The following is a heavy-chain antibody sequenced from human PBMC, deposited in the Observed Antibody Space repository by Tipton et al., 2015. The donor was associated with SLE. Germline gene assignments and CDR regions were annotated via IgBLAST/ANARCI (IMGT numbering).Heavy chain of an antibody. Sequence: TLSLTCTVSGGSISSYYWSWIRQPPGKGLEWIGYIYYSGSTNYNPSLKSRVTISVDTSKNQFSLKLGSVTAADTAVYYCARTHYYDSSGYWDDAFDIWGQGTMVTVSS. J-gene: IGHJ3*02. CDR3: ARTHYYDSSGYWDDAFDI. V-gene: IGHV4-59*01. CDR2: IYYSGST. D-gene: IGHD3-22*01. CDR1: GGSISSYY.